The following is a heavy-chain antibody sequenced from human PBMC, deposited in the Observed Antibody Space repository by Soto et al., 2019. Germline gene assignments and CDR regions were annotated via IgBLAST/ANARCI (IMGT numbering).Heavy chain of an antibody. CDR2: ISYDGSNK. CDR3: ARGISYYYDSSGYY. J-gene: IGHJ4*02. Sequence: VAVISYDGSNKYYADSVKGRFTISRDDSKNTLYLQMNSLRAEDTAVYYCARGISYYYDSSGYYWGQGTLVTVSS. V-gene: IGHV3-30-3*01. D-gene: IGHD3-22*01.